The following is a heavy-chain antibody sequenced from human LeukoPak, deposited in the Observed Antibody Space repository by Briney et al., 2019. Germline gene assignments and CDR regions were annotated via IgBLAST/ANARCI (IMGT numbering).Heavy chain of an antibody. J-gene: IGHJ4*02. CDR1: GGSISSSSYY. D-gene: IGHD6-19*01. Sequence: SETLSLTCTVSGGSISSSSYYWGWIRQPPGKGLEWIGYIYYSGSTNYNPSLRSRVTISIDTSKNQFSLKLSSVTAADTAIYYCVREVGGWNRFDFWGQGTLVTVSS. V-gene: IGHV4-61*01. CDR3: VREVGGWNRFDF. CDR2: IYYSGST.